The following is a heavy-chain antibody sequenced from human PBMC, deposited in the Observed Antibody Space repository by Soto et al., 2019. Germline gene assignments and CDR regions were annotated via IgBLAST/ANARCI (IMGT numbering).Heavy chain of an antibody. CDR1: GFSFSNYG. CDR3: AIRGYQYAFDI. D-gene: IGHD2-2*01. CDR2: IASDGGDK. J-gene: IGHJ3*02. Sequence: QLVESGGDVVQPGRSLRLSCAASGFSFSNYGMHWVRQAPGKGLEWVAVIASDGGDKYYADSVKGRFTISRDNSKNTLYLQMNSLRPEDTAMFYCAIRGYQYAFDIWGQGTMVTGSS. V-gene: IGHV3-30*03.